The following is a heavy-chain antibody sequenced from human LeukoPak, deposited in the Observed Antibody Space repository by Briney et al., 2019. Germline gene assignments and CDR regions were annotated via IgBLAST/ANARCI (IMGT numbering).Heavy chain of an antibody. CDR1: GYTFTGYY. D-gene: IGHD6-19*01. V-gene: IGHV1-2*02. Sequence: WASVKVSCKASGYTFTGYYMHWVRQAPGQGLEWMGWINPNSGGTNCAQKFQGRVTMTRDTSISTAYMELSRLRSDDTAVYYCARPGWSVAGTDYWGQGTLVTVSS. J-gene: IGHJ4*02. CDR2: INPNSGGT. CDR3: ARPGWSVAGTDY.